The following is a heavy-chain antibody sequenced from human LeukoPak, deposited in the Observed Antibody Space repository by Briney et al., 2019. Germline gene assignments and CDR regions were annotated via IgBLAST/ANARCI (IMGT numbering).Heavy chain of an antibody. CDR2: IYYSGST. V-gene: IGHV4-39*01. CDR1: GGSISSSSYY. Sequence: PSETLSLTCTVSGGSISSSSYYWGWIRQPPGKGLEWIGSIYYSGSTYYNPSLKSRVTISVDTSKNQFSPKLSSVTAADTAVYYCATGTLAIEAFDIWGQGTMVTVSS. CDR3: ATGTLAIEAFDI. J-gene: IGHJ3*02. D-gene: IGHD3-10*01.